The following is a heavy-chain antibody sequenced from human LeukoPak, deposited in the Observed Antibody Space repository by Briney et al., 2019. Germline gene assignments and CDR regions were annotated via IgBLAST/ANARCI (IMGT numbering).Heavy chain of an antibody. CDR3: ARDWEGRTPSDAFDI. D-gene: IGHD2/OR15-2a*01. CDR2: INPNSGGT. V-gene: IGHV1-2*02. CDR1: GYTFTGYY. Sequence: GASVKVSCKASGYTFTGYYMHWVRQAPGQGLEWMGWINPNSGGTNYAQKFQGRVTMTRDTSKNQFSLKLSSVTAADTAVYYCARDWEGRTPSDAFDIWGQGTMVTVSS. J-gene: IGHJ3*02.